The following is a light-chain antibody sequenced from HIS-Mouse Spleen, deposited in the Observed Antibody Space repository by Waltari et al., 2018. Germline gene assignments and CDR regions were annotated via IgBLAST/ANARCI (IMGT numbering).Light chain of an antibody. CDR2: EDS. CDR1: ALPTQS. V-gene: IGLV3-10*01. J-gene: IGLJ2*01. CDR3: YSTDSSGNHRV. Sequence: SYELTQPPSVSVSPGQTARIPCPGDALPTQSAYWYQQKSGQAPVLVIYEDSKRPSGIPERFSGSSSGTMATLTISGAQVEDEADYYCYSTDSSGNHRVFGGGTKLTVL.